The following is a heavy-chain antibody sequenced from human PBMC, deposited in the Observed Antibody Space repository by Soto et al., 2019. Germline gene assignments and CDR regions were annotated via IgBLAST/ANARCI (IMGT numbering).Heavy chain of an antibody. Sequence: SVKVSCKASGGTFSSYAISLVRQAPGQGLEWMGGIIPIFGTANYAQKFQGRVTITADESTSTAYMELSSLRSEDTAVYYCAGDGDYNPMTTVVTPEGGYYYYGMDVRGQGTTVTVSS. J-gene: IGHJ6*02. CDR1: GGTFSSYA. CDR2: IIPIFGTA. D-gene: IGHD4-17*01. V-gene: IGHV1-69*13. CDR3: AGDGDYNPMTTVVTPEGGYYYYGMDV.